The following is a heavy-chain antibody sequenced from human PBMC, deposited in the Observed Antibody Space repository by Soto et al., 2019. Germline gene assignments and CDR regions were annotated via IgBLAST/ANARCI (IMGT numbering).Heavy chain of an antibody. Sequence: ASVKVSCKASGYTFTNYGISWVRQAPGQGLEWMGWISAYNGNTKYAQKLQGRVTMTTDTSTSTAYMELRSLRSDDTAIYYCASSYGSGYRAFDYWGQGALVTVSS. D-gene: IGHD3-10*01. CDR1: GYTFTNYG. J-gene: IGHJ4*02. CDR2: ISAYNGNT. V-gene: IGHV1-18*01. CDR3: ASSYGSGYRAFDY.